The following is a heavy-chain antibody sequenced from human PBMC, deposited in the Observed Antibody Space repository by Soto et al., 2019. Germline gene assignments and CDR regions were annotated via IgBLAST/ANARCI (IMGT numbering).Heavy chain of an antibody. D-gene: IGHD4-17*01. CDR3: ARGRAPSTRKYGDYYPGYYYYYMDV. J-gene: IGHJ6*03. CDR2: INHSGST. CDR1: GGSFSGYY. V-gene: IGHV4-34*01. Sequence: SETLSLTCAVYGGSFSGYYWSWIRQPPGKGLEWIGEINHSGSTNYNPSLKSRVTISVDTSKNQFSLKLSSVTAADTAVYYCARGRAPSTRKYGDYYPGYYYYYMDVWGKGTTVTVSS.